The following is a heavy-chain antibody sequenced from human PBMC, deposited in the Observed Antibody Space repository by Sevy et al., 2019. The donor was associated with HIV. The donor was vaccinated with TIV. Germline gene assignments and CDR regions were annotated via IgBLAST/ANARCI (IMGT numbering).Heavy chain of an antibody. Sequence: SETLSLTCAVHDGSFSGYYWNWIRQLPGKGLEWIGEINESGITYYNPSLKSRVTISVDTSKKQFYLELNSVTAVDSAVYFCARSPPVVVVPGAPSWFDPWGQGTLVTVSS. CDR2: INESGIT. J-gene: IGHJ5*02. CDR1: DGSFSGYY. CDR3: ARSPPVVVVPGAPSWFDP. D-gene: IGHD2-2*01. V-gene: IGHV4-34*01.